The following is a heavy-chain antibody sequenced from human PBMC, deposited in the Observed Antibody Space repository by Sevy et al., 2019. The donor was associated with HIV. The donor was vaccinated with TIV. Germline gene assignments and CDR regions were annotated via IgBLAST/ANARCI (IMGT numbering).Heavy chain of an antibody. CDR2: MNPNSGNT. CDR3: ARFLSTSYYYYHAMDV. J-gene: IGHJ6*02. V-gene: IGHV1-8*01. D-gene: IGHD2-2*01. Sequence: ASVKVSCKASGYSFTTYDINWVRQATGQGLEWMGWMNPNSGNTGYAQKFQGRVTMTRKTSIETAYMELSSLRSEDTAVYYCARFLSTSYYYYHAMDVWGQGTTVTVSS. CDR1: GYSFTTYD.